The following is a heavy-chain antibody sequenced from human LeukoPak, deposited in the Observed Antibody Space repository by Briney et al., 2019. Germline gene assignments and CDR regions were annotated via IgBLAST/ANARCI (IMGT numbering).Heavy chain of an antibody. V-gene: IGHV4-39*01. Sequence: SETLSLTCTVSGGSISSSNYYWGWIRQPPGKGLEWIGSIYHSGSTYYNPSLKSRVTISVDTSKNQFSLRLSPVTAADAAMYYCARRPGRYFDSSGYFDYWGQGTLVTVSS. D-gene: IGHD3-22*01. CDR3: ARRPGRYFDSSGYFDY. J-gene: IGHJ4*02. CDR2: IYHSGST. CDR1: GGSISSSNYY.